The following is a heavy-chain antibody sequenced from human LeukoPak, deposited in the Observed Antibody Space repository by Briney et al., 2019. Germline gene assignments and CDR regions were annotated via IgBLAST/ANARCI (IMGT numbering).Heavy chain of an antibody. V-gene: IGHV3-23*01. D-gene: IGHD3-3*01. J-gene: IGHJ3*02. CDR3: AKRFPSGYYAFDI. Sequence: GGSLILSCAASGFTFSSYNMNWVRQAPGKGLEWVSSISGSGGSTYYADSVKGRFTISRDKSKNTLELQMDSLRAEDTAVYYCAKRFPSGYYAFDIWGQGTMVTVSS. CDR2: ISGSGGST. CDR1: GFTFSSYN.